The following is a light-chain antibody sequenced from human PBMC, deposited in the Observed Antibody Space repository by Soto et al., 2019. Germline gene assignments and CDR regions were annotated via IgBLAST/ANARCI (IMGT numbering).Light chain of an antibody. CDR2: AAS. CDR1: QSISSY. Sequence: DIQMTQSPSSLSASVGVRVTITCRASQSISSYLNWYQQKPGKAPKLLIDAASSLQSGVPSRFSGSGSGTDFTLTISSLQPEDFATYYCQQSYSTRWTFGQGTKVDIK. CDR3: QQSYSTRWT. J-gene: IGKJ1*01. V-gene: IGKV1-39*01.